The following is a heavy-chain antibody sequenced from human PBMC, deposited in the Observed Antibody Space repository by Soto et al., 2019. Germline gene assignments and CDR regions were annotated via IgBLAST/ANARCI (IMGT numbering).Heavy chain of an antibody. CDR2: IYYSGST. CDR3: ARGVTLVRGVIHTPYFDY. CDR1: GGSISSGGYY. J-gene: IGHJ4*02. V-gene: IGHV4-31*03. Sequence: QVQLQESGPGLVKPSQTLSLTCTVSGGSISSGGYYWSWIRQHPGKGLEWIGYIYYSGSTYYNPSLESRVNISVDTSKNHFSLKLSSVTVADTAVYYCARGVTLVRGVIHTPYFDYWGQGALVTVSS. D-gene: IGHD3-10*01.